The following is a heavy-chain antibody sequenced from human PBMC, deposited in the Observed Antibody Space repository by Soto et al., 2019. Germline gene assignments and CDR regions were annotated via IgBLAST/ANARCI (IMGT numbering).Heavy chain of an antibody. CDR1: GFAFSSYG. Sequence: QVQLVESGGGVVQPGRSLRLSCAASGFAFSSYGMHWVRPAPGKGLEWVTVIWSGGSDKYYADSVKGRFTISRDNSKNTLYLQMNSLRADDTAVYYCARVYGSGTYPIDYWGQGTLVTVSS. V-gene: IGHV3-33*01. CDR2: IWSGGSDK. J-gene: IGHJ4*02. D-gene: IGHD3-10*01. CDR3: ARVYGSGTYPIDY.